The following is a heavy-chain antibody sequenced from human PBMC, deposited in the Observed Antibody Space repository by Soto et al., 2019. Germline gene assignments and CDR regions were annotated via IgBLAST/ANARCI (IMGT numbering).Heavy chain of an antibody. CDR3: AGQWSAGYGAFDP. V-gene: IGHV4-4*02. J-gene: IGHJ5*02. Sequence: QVQLQESGPGLVKPSGTLSLTCAVSGGSVNNDKWWSWVRQPPGKGLEWIGEIHSSGITNYIPSLKSRASIFVDKFKNQFSVKLTSVTAADTAVYFCAGQWSAGYGAFDPWGQGNLVTVSS. CDR2: IHSSGIT. D-gene: IGHD3-9*01. CDR1: GGSVNNDKW.